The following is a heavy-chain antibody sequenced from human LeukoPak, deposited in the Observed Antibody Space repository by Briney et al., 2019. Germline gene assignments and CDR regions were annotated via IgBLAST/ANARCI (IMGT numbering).Heavy chain of an antibody. V-gene: IGHV1-69*01. Sequence: WASVKVSCKASGGTFSSYAISWVRQAPGQGLEWMGGIIPIFGTANYAQKFQGRVTITADESTSTAYMELSSLRSDDTAVYYCARERYCSSTSCQTYYYYGMDVWGKGTTVTVSS. CDR3: ARERYCSSTSCQTYYYYGMDV. CDR2: IIPIFGTA. J-gene: IGHJ6*04. CDR1: GGTFSSYA. D-gene: IGHD2-2*01.